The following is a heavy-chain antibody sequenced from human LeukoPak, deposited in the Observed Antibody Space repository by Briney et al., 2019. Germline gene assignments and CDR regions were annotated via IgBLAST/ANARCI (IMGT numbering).Heavy chain of an antibody. CDR1: GFTLSSYSSYW. CDR2: IKEDGSEK. V-gene: IGHV3-7*01. CDR3: ARGGGSGWPFDY. J-gene: IGHJ4*02. D-gene: IGHD6-19*01. Sequence: GGSLRLSCAASGFTLSSYSSYWMSWVRQAPGKGLEWVANIKEDGSEKYYVDSVKGRFTISRDNAKNSVHLQMNSLRAEDTAVYYCARGGGSGWPFDYWGQGTLVTVSS.